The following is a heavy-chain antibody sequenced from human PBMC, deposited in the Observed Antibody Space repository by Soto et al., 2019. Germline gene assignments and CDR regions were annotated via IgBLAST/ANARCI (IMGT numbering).Heavy chain of an antibody. J-gene: IGHJ3*02. Sequence: EVQLVEAGGGLVQPGRSLRLSCAGSGFTFDDYAMHWVRQAAGKGLEWVSGISWDSDMIEYADSVQGRFTISRDNAKNSLYLQTDSLRPEDTALYFCAKDMTPNFSESYAYAAFDKWGLGTMITVSS. CDR1: GFTFDDYA. CDR2: ISWDSDMI. D-gene: IGHD3-16*01. V-gene: IGHV3-9*01. CDR3: AKDMTPNFSESYAYAAFDK.